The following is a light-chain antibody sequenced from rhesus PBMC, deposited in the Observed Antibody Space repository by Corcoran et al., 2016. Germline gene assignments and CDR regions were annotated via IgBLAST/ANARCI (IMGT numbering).Light chain of an antibody. CDR3: QQRNSYPLT. CDR1: QGISSY. CDR2: DAS. J-gene: IGKJ4*01. Sequence: DIQMTQSPSSLSASVGDTVTITCRASQGISSYLNWYQQKPGKAPKLLIYDASTLQSGVPSRFSGRGSGTEFTLTISSLQPEDFATYYCQQRNSYPLTFGGGTKVELK. V-gene: IGKV1-28*01.